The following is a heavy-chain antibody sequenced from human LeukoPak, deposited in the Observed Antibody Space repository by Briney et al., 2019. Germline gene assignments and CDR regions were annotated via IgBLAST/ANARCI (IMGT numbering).Heavy chain of an antibody. Sequence: PGRSLRLSCAASGFTFSSYGMHWVRQAPGKGLEWVAVISYDGSNKYYADSVKGRFTISRDNSKNTLYLQMNSLRAEDTAVYYCARATSTLLPPPYWGQGTLVTVSS. D-gene: IGHD3-22*01. J-gene: IGHJ4*02. CDR1: GFTFSSYG. CDR3: ARATSTLLPPPY. V-gene: IGHV3-30*03. CDR2: ISYDGSNK.